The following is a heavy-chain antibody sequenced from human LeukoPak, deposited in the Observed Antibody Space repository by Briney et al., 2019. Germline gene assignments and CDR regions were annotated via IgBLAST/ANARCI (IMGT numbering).Heavy chain of an antibody. CDR3: ARVLFHSLAVFDY. J-gene: IGHJ4*02. D-gene: IGHD2/OR15-2a*01. CDR2: ITTSGTTT. CDR1: GFTFSSYK. Sequence: GGSLRLSCAASGFTFSSYKMIWVRQAPGKGLERVSYITTSGTTTYYADSLKGRFTISRDNAKNSLYLQMNSLRAEDTAVYYCARVLFHSLAVFDYWGQGTLVTVSS. V-gene: IGHV3-48*03.